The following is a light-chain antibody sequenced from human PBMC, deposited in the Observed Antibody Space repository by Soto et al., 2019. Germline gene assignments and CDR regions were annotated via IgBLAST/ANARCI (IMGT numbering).Light chain of an antibody. Sequence: DIQMTQSPSTLSASVGDRVTITCRASQSISSWLAWYQQKPGKAPKLLIYKASSLEGGVPSRFGGSGSGTEFTLTISSLQPDDFATYYCQQYNSYSWTFGQGTKVEIK. V-gene: IGKV1-5*03. J-gene: IGKJ1*01. CDR2: KAS. CDR3: QQYNSYSWT. CDR1: QSISSW.